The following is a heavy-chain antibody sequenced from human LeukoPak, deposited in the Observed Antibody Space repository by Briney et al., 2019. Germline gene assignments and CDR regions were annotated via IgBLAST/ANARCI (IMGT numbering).Heavy chain of an antibody. CDR2: ISSGSSYI. CDR1: GFTFNIYC. V-gene: IGHV3-21*01. J-gene: IGHJ4*01. CDR3: SRYNEWSGDIVLYFDY. Sequence: GGSLSLPRAASGFTFNIYCMHWVRQAPGKGLEWVVSISSGSSYINYAESVKGRFAISRDNDKKTVLLQMDSLRAEHKAVFFCSRYNEWSGDIVLYFDYWG. D-gene: IGHD3-3*01.